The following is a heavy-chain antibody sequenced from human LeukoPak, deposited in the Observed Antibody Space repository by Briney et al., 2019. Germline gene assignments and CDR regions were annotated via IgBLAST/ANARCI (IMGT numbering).Heavy chain of an antibody. CDR2: IYTSGST. J-gene: IGHJ6*03. CDR1: GGSISSGSYY. D-gene: IGHD1-1*01. Sequence: SETLSLTCTVSGGSISSGSYYWSWIRQPAGTGLEWIGRIYTSGSTNYNPSLKSRVTMSVDTSKNQFSLKLSSVTAADTAVYYCARVANWNGYYMDVWGKGTTVTVSS. CDR3: ARVANWNGYYMDV. V-gene: IGHV4-61*02.